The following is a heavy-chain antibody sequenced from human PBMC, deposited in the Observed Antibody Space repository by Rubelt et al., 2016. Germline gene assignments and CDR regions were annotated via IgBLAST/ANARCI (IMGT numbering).Heavy chain of an antibody. CDR2: INHSGST. D-gene: IGHD3-9*01. CDR3: ARHRYYDILTGYPYFDY. J-gene: IGHJ4*02. V-gene: IGHV4-34*01. Sequence: QVQLQQWGAGLLKPSETLSLTCAVYGGSFSGYYWSWIRQPPGKGLEWLGEINHSGSTNYNPSLKSRVTISVDTSKNQFSLKLSSVTAADTAVYYCARHRYYDILTGYPYFDYWGQGTLVTVSS. CDR1: GGSFSGYY.